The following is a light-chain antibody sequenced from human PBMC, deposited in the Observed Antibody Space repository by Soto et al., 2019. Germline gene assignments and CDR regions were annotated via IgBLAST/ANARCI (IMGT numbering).Light chain of an antibody. CDR1: QNLRSG. CDR2: DAS. CDR3: QQYDRYKT. J-gene: IGKJ1*01. V-gene: IGKV1-5*01. Sequence: DIQMTQSPSTLSASVGDRVTITCRASQNLRSGVGWYQQKPGKAPKLLIYDASSLESGVPSTFSGSGSGTESAITLTSLQTDDFATYYCQQYDRYKTFGQGTKVEIK.